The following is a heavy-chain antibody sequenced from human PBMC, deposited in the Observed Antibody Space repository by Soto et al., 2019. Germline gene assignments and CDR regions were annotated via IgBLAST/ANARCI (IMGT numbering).Heavy chain of an antibody. CDR2: MNPNSGNT. Sequence: SVKVSCKASGYTFTSYDINWVRQATGQGLEWMGWMNPNSGNTGYAQKFQGRVTMTRNTSISTAYMELSSLRSEDTAVYYCARGGSTVTLYYYYYGMDVWGQGTTVTVSS. J-gene: IGHJ6*02. V-gene: IGHV1-8*01. CDR1: GYTFTSYD. CDR3: ARGGSTVTLYYYYYGMDV. D-gene: IGHD4-4*01.